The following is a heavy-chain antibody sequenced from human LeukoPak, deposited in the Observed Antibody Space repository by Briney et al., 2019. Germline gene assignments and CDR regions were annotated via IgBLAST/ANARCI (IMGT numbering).Heavy chain of an antibody. CDR2: ISNDGSNK. J-gene: IGHJ3*02. Sequence: PGRSLRLSCVASGFTFSSYGMHWVRQAPGKGLEWVAVISNDGSNKYYADSVKGRFTISRGNPKNTLYLQMNSLRAEDTAVYYCAKGRGAFDIWGQGTMVTVSS. CDR3: AKGRGAFDI. D-gene: IGHD3-10*01. V-gene: IGHV3-30*18. CDR1: GFTFSSYG.